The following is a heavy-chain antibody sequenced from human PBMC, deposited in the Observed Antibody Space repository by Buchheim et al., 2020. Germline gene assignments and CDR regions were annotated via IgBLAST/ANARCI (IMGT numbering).Heavy chain of an antibody. J-gene: IGHJ4*03. CDR2: INSDGSII. Sequence: EVHLVESGGGLVQPGRSLRLSCAASGFTFSSYWMHWVRQAPGKGLVWVSRINSDGSIICYADSVKGRFTISRDNAKNTLYLQMNRLRAADTTVYYCARGDACPPGRESDYVWYWGEGT. CDR1: GFTFSSYW. V-gene: IGHV3-74*01. D-gene: IGHD4-17*01. CDR3: ARGDACPPGRESDYVWY.